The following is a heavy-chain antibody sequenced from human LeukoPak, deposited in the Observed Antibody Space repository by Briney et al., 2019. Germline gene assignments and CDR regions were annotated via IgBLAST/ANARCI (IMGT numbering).Heavy chain of an antibody. CDR1: GYTFTAYY. J-gene: IGHJ5*02. CDR3: ARGRASLTAWFVP. Sequence: ASVKVSCKASGYTFTAYYMHWVRQAPGQGLEWMGWIDPNSGVTDSAQKFQGRVTVTRDTSINTVYMELSRLTSDDTAVYYCARGRASLTAWFVPWGQGTLVTVSS. V-gene: IGHV1-2*02. CDR2: IDPNSGVT. D-gene: IGHD1-20*01.